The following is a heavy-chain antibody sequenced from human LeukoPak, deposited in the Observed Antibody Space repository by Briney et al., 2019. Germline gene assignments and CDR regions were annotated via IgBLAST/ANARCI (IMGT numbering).Heavy chain of an antibody. CDR2: IYTSGST. V-gene: IGHV4-61*02. J-gene: IGHJ6*03. Sequence: PSQTLSLTCTVSGGSISSGSYYWSWIRQPAGKGLEWIGRIYTSGSTNYNPSLKSRVTISVDTSKNQFSLKLSSVTAADTAVYYCARSHCSSTSCYGFLYYYYYMDVWGKGTTVTVSS. D-gene: IGHD2-2*01. CDR3: ARSHCSSTSCYGFLYYYYYMDV. CDR1: GGSISSGSYY.